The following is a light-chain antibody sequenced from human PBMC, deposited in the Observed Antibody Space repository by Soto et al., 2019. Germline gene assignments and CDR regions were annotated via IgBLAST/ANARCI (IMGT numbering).Light chain of an antibody. Sequence: EIVMTQSPATLSVSPGERATLSCRASQSVSSSLAWYQQKPGQTPRLLIYGASTRSTGIPARFSGSGSGKEFTLTISSLQSEDFAVYYCQQYNTWPPYTFGQGTKLEI. CDR2: GAS. J-gene: IGKJ2*01. CDR1: QSVSSS. CDR3: QQYNTWPPYT. V-gene: IGKV3-15*01.